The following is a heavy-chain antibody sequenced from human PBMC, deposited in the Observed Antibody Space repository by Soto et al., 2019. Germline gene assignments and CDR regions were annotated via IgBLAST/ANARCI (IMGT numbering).Heavy chain of an antibody. CDR1: GYTFTSYG. J-gene: IGHJ4*02. CDR2: ISAYNGNT. V-gene: IGHV1-18*01. D-gene: IGHD6-13*01. CDR3: ARHKSPEGIAAAGREFDY. Sequence: GASVKVSCKASGYTFTSYGISWVRQAPGQGLEWMGWISAYNGNTNYAQKLQGRVTMTTDTSTSTAYMELRSLRSDDTAVYYCARHKSPEGIAAAGREFDYWGQGTLVTVSS.